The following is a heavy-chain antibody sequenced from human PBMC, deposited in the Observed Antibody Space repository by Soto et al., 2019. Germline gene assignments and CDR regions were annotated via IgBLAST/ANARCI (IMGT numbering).Heavy chain of an antibody. D-gene: IGHD6-19*01. CDR2: IYPGDSDT. CDR1: GYSFSSYW. V-gene: IGHV5-51*01. J-gene: IGHJ6*02. Sequence: GESLKISCKASGYSFSSYWIVWVRQMPGKGLEWMGIIYPGDSDTKYSPSVQGQVTISADRSISTAYLQWTSLKASDTAMYYCARSKRGAYSSGWYSLSGYYNYGIDVWGQGTKVTVSS. CDR3: ARSKRGAYSSGWYSLSGYYNYGIDV.